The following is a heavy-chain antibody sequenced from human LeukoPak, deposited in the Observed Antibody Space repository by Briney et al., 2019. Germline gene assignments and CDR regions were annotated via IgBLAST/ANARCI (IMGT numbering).Heavy chain of an antibody. V-gene: IGHV4-4*02. CDR1: GGSISSNNW. J-gene: IGHJ4*02. D-gene: IGHD3-10*01. CDR2: IYHSGGT. Sequence: PSETLSLTCAVSGGSISSNNWWSWLRQPPGKGLEWIGEIYHSGGTNYNPSLKSRVTISVDTSKNQFSLKLSSVTAADTAVYYCARGLRMVRGVLGYFDYWGQGTLVTVSS. CDR3: ARGLRMVRGVLGYFDY.